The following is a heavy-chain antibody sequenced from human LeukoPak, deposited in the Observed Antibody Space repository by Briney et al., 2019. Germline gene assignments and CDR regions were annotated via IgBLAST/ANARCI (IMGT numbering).Heavy chain of an antibody. Sequence: GASVKVSCKATGYTFTSYGISWVRQAPGQGLEWMGWISAYNGNTNYAQKLQGRVTMTTDTSTSTAYMELRSLRSDDTAVYYCARDGLYSGSYPSPGYWSQGTLVTVSS. D-gene: IGHD1-26*01. V-gene: IGHV1-18*01. CDR1: GYTFTSYG. CDR2: ISAYNGNT. J-gene: IGHJ4*02. CDR3: ARDGLYSGSYPSPGY.